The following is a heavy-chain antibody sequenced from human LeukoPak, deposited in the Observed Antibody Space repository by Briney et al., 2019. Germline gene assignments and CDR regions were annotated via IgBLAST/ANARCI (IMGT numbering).Heavy chain of an antibody. CDR1: GGTFSSYA. CDR3: ASGLLVRRVYVDIVATTFDY. J-gene: IGHJ4*02. Sequence: SVKVSCKASGGTFSSYAISWVRQAPGQGLEWMGGIIPIFGTANYAQKFQGRVTITADESTSTAYMELSSLRSEDTAVYYCASGLLVRRVYVDIVATTFDYWGQGTLVTVSS. D-gene: IGHD5-12*01. V-gene: IGHV1-69*01. CDR2: IIPIFGTA.